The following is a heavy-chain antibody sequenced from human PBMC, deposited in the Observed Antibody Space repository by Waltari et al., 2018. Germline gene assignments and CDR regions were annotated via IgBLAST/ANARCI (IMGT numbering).Heavy chain of an antibody. V-gene: IGHV4-34*01. CDR1: GGSFSGSY. CDR3: ARLKSITMVRGRKGTFDY. Sequence: QVQLQQWGAGLLKPSETLSLTCAVYGGSFSGSYWSWNRQPPGQGLEWIGEINHSGSTNYNPSLKSRVTISVDTSKNQFSLKLSSVTAADTAVYYCARLKSITMVRGRKGTFDYWGQGTLVTVSS. D-gene: IGHD3-10*01. CDR2: INHSGST. J-gene: IGHJ4*02.